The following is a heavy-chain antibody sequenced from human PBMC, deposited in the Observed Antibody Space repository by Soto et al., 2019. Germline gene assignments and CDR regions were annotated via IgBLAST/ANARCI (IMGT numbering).Heavy chain of an antibody. CDR3: ATRGLPNYYYYGMDV. CDR1: GGTFSSYA. V-gene: IGHV1-69*12. J-gene: IGHJ6*02. D-gene: IGHD5-18*01. CDR2: IIPIFGTA. Sequence: QVQLVQSGAEVKKPGSSVKVSCKASGGTFSSYAISWVRQAPGQGLEWMGGIIPIFGTANYAQKFQGRVTSTADESTSTAYLELSSLRSEDTAVYYCATRGLPNYYYYGMDVWGQGTTVTVSS.